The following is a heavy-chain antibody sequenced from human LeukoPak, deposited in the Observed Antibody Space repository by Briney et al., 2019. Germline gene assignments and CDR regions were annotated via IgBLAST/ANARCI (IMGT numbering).Heavy chain of an antibody. D-gene: IGHD6-6*01. J-gene: IGHJ6*03. CDR3: ARDYSTPSYYYYYMDV. CDR2: IYTSGST. V-gene: IGHV4-61*02. CDR1: GDSISSGSYY. Sequence: SQTLSLTCTVSGDSISSGSYYWSWIRQPAGKGLEWIGRIYTSGSTNYNPSLKSRVTISVDTSKNQFSLGLTSVTAADTAVYFCARDYSTPSYYYYYMDVWGKGTTVTVSS.